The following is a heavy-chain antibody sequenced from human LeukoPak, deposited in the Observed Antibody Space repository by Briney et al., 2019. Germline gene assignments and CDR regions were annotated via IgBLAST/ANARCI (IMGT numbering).Heavy chain of an antibody. CDR3: AKEGIAAAVAPDY. V-gene: IGHV3-43*02. Sequence: GGSPRLSCAASGFTFSSYSMNWVRQAPGKGLEWVSLISGDGGSTYYADSVKGRFTISRDNSKNSLYLQMNSLRTEDTALYYCAKEGIAAAVAPDYWGPGTLVTVSS. D-gene: IGHD6-13*01. CDR2: ISGDGGST. CDR1: GFTFSSYS. J-gene: IGHJ4*02.